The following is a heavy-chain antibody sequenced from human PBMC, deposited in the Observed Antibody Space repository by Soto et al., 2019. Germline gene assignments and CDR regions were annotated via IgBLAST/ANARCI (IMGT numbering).Heavy chain of an antibody. D-gene: IGHD2-2*01. J-gene: IGHJ5*02. CDR1: GYTFTSYY. V-gene: IGHV1-46*01. CDR2: INPSGGST. Sequence: ASVKVSCKASGYTFTSYYMHWVRQAPGQGLEWMGIINPSGGSTSYAQKFQGRVTITADESTSTAYMELSSLRSEDTAVYYCARGRRCISTSCPNWFDHWGQGTLVTVPQ. CDR3: ARGRRCISTSCPNWFDH.